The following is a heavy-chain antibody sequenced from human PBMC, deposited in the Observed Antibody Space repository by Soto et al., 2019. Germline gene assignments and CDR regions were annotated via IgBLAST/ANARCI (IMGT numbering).Heavy chain of an antibody. J-gene: IGHJ6*02. CDR1: GDSVSSDSAA. CDR3: VRSRVFVAVAGMATYYYYYGMDV. CDR2: TYYRSKWYV. D-gene: IGHD6-19*01. Sequence: QVQLQQSGPGLVKPSQTLSLTCAISGDSVSSDSAAWNWIRQSPSRGLEWLGRTYYRSKWYVDYAWSVNVRMTINPDTSKNDFSLQLNSVTPEDTAVYYCVRSRVFVAVAGMATYYYYYGMDVWGRGTAVTVS. V-gene: IGHV6-1*01.